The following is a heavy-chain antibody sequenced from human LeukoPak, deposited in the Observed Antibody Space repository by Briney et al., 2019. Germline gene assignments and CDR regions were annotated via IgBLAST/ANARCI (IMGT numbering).Heavy chain of an antibody. Sequence: SGGSLRLSCAASGLTFSSYAMSWVRQAPGKGLEWVSAISGSGGSTYYADSVKGRFTISRDNSKNTLYLQMNSLRAEDTAVYYCAKVMTTYYYYYGMDVWGQGTTVTVSS. CDR1: GLTFSSYA. V-gene: IGHV3-23*01. D-gene: IGHD4-17*01. CDR2: ISGSGGST. J-gene: IGHJ6*02. CDR3: AKVMTTYYYYYGMDV.